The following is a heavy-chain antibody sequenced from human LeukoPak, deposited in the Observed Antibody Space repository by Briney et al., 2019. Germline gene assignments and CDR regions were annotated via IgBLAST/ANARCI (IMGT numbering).Heavy chain of an antibody. CDR2: IYYSGTT. CDR1: GGSISRYY. Sequence: PSETLSLTCTVSGGSISRYYWSWIRQPPGKGLEWIGYIYYSGTTNYNPPLKSRVTISVDTSKNQFSLRLSSVTAADTAVYYCARESSGYSYGHWGQGTLVTVSS. D-gene: IGHD5-18*01. CDR3: ARESSGYSYGH. J-gene: IGHJ4*02. V-gene: IGHV4-59*01.